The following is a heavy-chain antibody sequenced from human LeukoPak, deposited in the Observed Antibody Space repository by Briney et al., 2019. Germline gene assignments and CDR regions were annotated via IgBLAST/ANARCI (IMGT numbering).Heavy chain of an antibody. Sequence: SETLSLTCTVSGGSISRYYWIWIRQPAGKGLEYIGRIFSSGSTNYNPSLKSRVTMSVDTSKNQFSLKLSSVTAADTAMYYCARAYCSSTSCYTSSTRYYYYMDVWGKGTTVTVSS. J-gene: IGHJ6*03. V-gene: IGHV4-4*07. D-gene: IGHD2-2*02. CDR2: IFSSGST. CDR1: GGSISRYY. CDR3: ARAYCSSTSCYTSSTRYYYYMDV.